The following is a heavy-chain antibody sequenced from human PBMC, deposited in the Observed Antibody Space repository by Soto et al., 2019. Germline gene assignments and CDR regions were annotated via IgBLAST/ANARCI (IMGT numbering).Heavy chain of an antibody. D-gene: IGHD1-26*01. V-gene: IGHV4-28*01. CDR1: SSSICSSTL. CDR2: IYYSGTT. J-gene: IGHJ4*02. Sequence: SDLISPIDACSSSSICSSTLRGWIRQPPGKGLEWIGYIYYSGTTYYNPSLKSRVTMSVDTSKNQFSLKLTSVTAVDTAVYYCARREIQGPIDYWGQGTLVTVS. CDR3: ARREIQGPIDY.